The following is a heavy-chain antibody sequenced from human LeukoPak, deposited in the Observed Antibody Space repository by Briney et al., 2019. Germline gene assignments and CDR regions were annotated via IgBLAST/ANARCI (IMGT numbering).Heavy chain of an antibody. CDR1: GFTFNIYP. D-gene: IGHD6-19*01. V-gene: IGHV3-30*04. Sequence: PGGSLRLSCAASGFTFNIYPMHWVRQAPGEGPEWVAVILYDGSNEDYADSVKGRFTMSRDNAKNTLYLQMNSLRPEDTAVYYCARGNVAVARNLIDYWGQGTLVTVSS. CDR3: ARGNVAVARNLIDY. J-gene: IGHJ4*02. CDR2: ILYDGSNE.